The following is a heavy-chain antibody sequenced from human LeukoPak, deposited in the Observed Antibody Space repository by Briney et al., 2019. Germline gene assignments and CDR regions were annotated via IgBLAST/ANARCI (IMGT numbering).Heavy chain of an antibody. J-gene: IGHJ4*02. D-gene: IGHD6-19*01. CDR2: FDPEDGET. CDR3: ATDLHGIAVAAQFDY. CDR1: GYTLTELS. V-gene: IGHV1-24*01. Sequence: ASVKVSCKVSGYTLTELSMHWVRQAPGKGLEWMGGFDPEDGETIYAQKFQGRVTMTEDTSTDTAYMELSSLRFEDTAVYYCATDLHGIAVAAQFDYWGQGTLVTVSS.